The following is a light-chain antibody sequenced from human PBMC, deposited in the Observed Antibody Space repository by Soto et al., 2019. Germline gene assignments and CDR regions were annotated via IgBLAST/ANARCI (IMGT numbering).Light chain of an antibody. CDR3: QVWDSSSDHF. Sequence: SYELTQRPSVSVAPGQTARITCGGNNIGSKSVHWYQQKPGQAPVLVVYDDSDRPSGIPARFSGSNSGNTATLTISRVEAGDEADYYCQVWDSSSDHFFGTGTKVTV. CDR2: DDS. CDR1: NIGSKS. J-gene: IGLJ1*01. V-gene: IGLV3-21*02.